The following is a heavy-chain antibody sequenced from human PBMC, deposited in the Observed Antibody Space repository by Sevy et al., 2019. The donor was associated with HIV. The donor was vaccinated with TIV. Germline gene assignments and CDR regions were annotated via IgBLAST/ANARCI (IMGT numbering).Heavy chain of an antibody. CDR3: ARDSGFGAIDI. D-gene: IGHD3-10*01. CDR1: GFTFSSYW. J-gene: IGHJ3*02. CDR2: IKQDGSEK. V-gene: IGHV3-7*01. Sequence: GGSLRLSCAASGFTFSSYWMSWVRQAPGKGLEWVAKIKQDGSEKYYVDSVKGRFTISRDNAKNSLYLQMNSLRAEDTAVYYCARDSGFGAIDIWGQGTMVTVSS.